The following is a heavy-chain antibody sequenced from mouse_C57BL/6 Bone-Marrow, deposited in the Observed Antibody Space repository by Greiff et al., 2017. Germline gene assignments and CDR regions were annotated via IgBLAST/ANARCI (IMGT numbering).Heavy chain of an antibody. D-gene: IGHD2-2*01. CDR2: IDPNSGGT. J-gene: IGHJ4*01. CDR3: ARAPWLRFYAMDY. CDR1: GYTFTSYW. Sequence: QLQPPGAELVKPGASVKLSCKASGYTFTSYWMHWVKQRPGRGLEGIGRIDPNSGGTKYNEKFKSKATLTVDKPSSTAYMQLSSLTSEDSAVYYCARAPWLRFYAMDYWGQGTSVTVSS. V-gene: IGHV1-72*01.